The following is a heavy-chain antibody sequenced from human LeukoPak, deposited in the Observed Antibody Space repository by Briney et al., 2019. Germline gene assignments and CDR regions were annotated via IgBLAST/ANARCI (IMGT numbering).Heavy chain of an antibody. Sequence: SETLSLTCTVSGGSISRHSWSWIRQPPGKGLEWIGYFHYSGNTNYNPSLKSRVTISVDTSKNQFSLKLSSVTAADTAVYYCAGIAVAGKGPYFDYWGQGTLVTVSS. D-gene: IGHD6-19*01. CDR1: GGSISRHS. J-gene: IGHJ4*02. CDR2: FHYSGNT. CDR3: AGIAVAGKGPYFDY. V-gene: IGHV4-59*11.